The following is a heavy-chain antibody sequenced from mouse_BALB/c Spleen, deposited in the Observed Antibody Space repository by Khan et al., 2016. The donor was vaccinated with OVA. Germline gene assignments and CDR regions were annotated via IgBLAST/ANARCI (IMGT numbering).Heavy chain of an antibody. Sequence: QVHPKVPGPRLVAPSQSLSITCTVSGFSLTSYGVHWVRHPPGKGLQWLGVIRAGGSTTNNSALMSRLSISIDNFKSQVFLKMNSLQDDDTAMYYCARLEDIWGQGTTLTVSS. CDR2: IRAGGST. V-gene: IGHV2-9*02. D-gene: IGHD1-3*01. J-gene: IGHJ2*01. CDR3: ARLEDI. CDR1: GFSLTSYG.